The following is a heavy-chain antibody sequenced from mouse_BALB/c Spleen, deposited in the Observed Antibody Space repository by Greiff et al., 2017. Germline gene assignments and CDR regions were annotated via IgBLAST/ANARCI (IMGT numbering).Heavy chain of an antibody. Sequence: EVQLHQSGPELVKPGASVKMSCKASGYTFTSYVMHWVKQKPGQGLEWIGYINPYNDGTKYNEKFKGKATLTSDKSSSTAYMELSSLTSEDSAVYYCAREGTMITTPFAYWGQGTLVTVSA. CDR2: INPYNDGT. J-gene: IGHJ3*01. CDR1: GYTFTSYV. CDR3: AREGTMITTPFAY. D-gene: IGHD2-4*01. V-gene: IGHV1-14*01.